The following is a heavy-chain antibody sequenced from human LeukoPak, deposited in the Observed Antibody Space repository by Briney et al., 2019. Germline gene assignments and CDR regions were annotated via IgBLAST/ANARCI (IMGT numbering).Heavy chain of an antibody. J-gene: IGHJ4*02. D-gene: IGHD4-17*01. CDR3: ARGYGAQLGFDY. CDR1: GYTFTRYD. Sequence: GASVKVSCKASGYTFTRYDINWVRQATGQGLEWMGWMSPNSGNTGYAQKFQGRVTISRNTSISTAYMELSSLRSEDTAVYYCARGYGAQLGFDYWGQGTLVTVSS. V-gene: IGHV1-8*03. CDR2: MSPNSGNT.